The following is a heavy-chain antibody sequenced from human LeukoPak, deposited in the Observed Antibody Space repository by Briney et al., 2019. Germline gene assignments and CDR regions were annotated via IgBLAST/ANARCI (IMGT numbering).Heavy chain of an antibody. CDR1: GFTFDAYA. CDR3: AKGSLVLAAVSAFDI. CDR2: ISWNSGSI. D-gene: IGHD6-13*01. Sequence: GGSLRLSCAASGFTFDAYAMHWVRQAPGKGLEWVSGISWNSGSIGYADSVKGRFTISRDNAKNSLYLQMNSLRAEDTALYYCAKGSLVLAAVSAFDIRGQGTMVTVSS. V-gene: IGHV3-9*01. J-gene: IGHJ3*02.